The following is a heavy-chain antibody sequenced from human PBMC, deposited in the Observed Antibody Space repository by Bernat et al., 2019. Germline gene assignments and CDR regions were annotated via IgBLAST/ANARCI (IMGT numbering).Heavy chain of an antibody. CDR2: IDWDDDK. Sequence: QVTLRESGPALVKPTQTLTLTCTFSGFSLSTSGMCVSWIRQPPGKALEWLARIDWDDDKYYSTSLKTRPTISKDTSKNQVVLTITNMDPVDTATYYCARIRYGITSGGVLNWFDPWGQGTLVTVS. V-gene: IGHV2-70*15. J-gene: IGHJ5*02. CDR1: GFSLSTSGMC. CDR3: ARIRYGITSGGVLNWFDP. D-gene: IGHD2-2*01.